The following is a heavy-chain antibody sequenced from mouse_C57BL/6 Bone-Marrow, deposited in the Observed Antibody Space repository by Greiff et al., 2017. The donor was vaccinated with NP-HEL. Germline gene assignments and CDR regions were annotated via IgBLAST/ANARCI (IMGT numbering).Heavy chain of an antibody. CDR2: IYPGTGST. V-gene: IGHV1S132*01. Sequence: VQLQQSGAELARPGASVKLSCKTSGYIFTSYWIHWVKQRSGQGLEWIARIYPGTGSTYYNEKFKGKATLTADKSSSTAYMQLSSLTSEDSAVYFCARSSYGRCSLDYGGQGTTLTVSS. J-gene: IGHJ2*01. CDR1: GYIFTSYW. D-gene: IGHD2-1*01. CDR3: ARSSYGRCSLDY.